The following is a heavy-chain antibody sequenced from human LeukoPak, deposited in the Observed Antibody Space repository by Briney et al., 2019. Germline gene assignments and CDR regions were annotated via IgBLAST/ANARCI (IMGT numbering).Heavy chain of an antibody. J-gene: IGHJ4*02. CDR1: GGSISSYY. CDR3: ARVGFALQIDY. Sequence: SETLSLTCTVSGGSISSYYWSWIRQPPGKGLEWIGYIYYSGSTNYNPSLKGRVTISVDTSKNQFSLKLSSVTAADTAVYYCARVGFALQIDYWGQGTLVTVSS. CDR2: IYYSGST. V-gene: IGHV4-59*01. D-gene: IGHD1-26*01.